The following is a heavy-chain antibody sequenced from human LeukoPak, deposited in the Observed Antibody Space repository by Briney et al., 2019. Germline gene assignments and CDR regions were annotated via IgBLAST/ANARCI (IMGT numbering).Heavy chain of an antibody. V-gene: IGHV1-46*01. CDR3: ARARYSGSYFEDYFDY. Sequence: ASVKVSCKASGYTFTSYYMHWVRQAPGQGLEWMGIINSSGGSTSYAQKFQGRVTMTRDMSTSTVYMELSSLRSEDTAVYYCARARYSGSYFEDYFDYWGQGTLVTVSS. CDR1: GYTFTSYY. J-gene: IGHJ4*02. D-gene: IGHD1-26*01. CDR2: INSSGGST.